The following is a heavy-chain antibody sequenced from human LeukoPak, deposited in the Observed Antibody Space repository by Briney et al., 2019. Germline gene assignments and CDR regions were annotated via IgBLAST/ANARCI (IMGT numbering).Heavy chain of an antibody. Sequence: GESLRLSCAASGFTFSNAWMTWVRQAPRKGLEWVGRIKSKTDGGTTDYSGPVKGRFTISRDDSRNTLYLQMNSLKTEDTALYYCTTDLGRWGQGALVTVSS. CDR1: GFTFSNAW. J-gene: IGHJ4*02. CDR3: TTDLGR. CDR2: IKSKTDGGTT. V-gene: IGHV3-15*01.